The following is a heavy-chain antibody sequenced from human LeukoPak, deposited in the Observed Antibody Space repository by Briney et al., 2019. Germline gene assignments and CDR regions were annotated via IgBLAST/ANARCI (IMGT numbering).Heavy chain of an antibody. J-gene: IGHJ4*02. D-gene: IGHD3-22*01. CDR2: ISWNSGSI. V-gene: IGHV3-9*01. Sequence: GGSLRLSCAASGFTFDDYAMHWVRHAPGKGLGWVSGISWNSGSIGYADSVKGRFTISRDNAKNSLYLQMNSLRAEDTALYYCAKGVDYDSSGYYFGIWGQGTLVTVSS. CDR1: GFTFDDYA. CDR3: AKGVDYDSSGYYFGI.